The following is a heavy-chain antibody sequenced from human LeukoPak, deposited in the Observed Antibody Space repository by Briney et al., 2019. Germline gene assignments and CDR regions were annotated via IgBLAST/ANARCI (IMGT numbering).Heavy chain of an antibody. D-gene: IGHD3-22*01. CDR3: ARARAYYYDSSGYYYFPYYFDY. CDR1: GYTFTSYG. Sequence: ASVKVSCTASGYTFTSYGISWVRQAPGQGLEWMEWISAYNGNTNYAQKLQGRVTMTTDTSTSTAYMELRSLRSDDTAVYYCARARAYYYDSSGYYYFPYYFDYWGQGTLVTVSS. CDR2: ISAYNGNT. V-gene: IGHV1-18*01. J-gene: IGHJ4*02.